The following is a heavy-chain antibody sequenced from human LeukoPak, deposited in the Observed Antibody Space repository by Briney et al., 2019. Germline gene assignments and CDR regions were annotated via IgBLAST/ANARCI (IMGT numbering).Heavy chain of an antibody. Sequence: SVTLTLTCTVSGGSISSGSYYWSWIRQPAGKGLEWVGRIYTSGSTNYNPSLKSRVTISVDTSKNQFSLKLSSVSAADTAVYYCARGTYCGGDCYFDYWGQGTLVTVSS. J-gene: IGHJ4*02. CDR3: ARGTYCGGDCYFDY. CDR2: IYTSGST. CDR1: GGSISSGSYY. V-gene: IGHV4-61*02. D-gene: IGHD2-21*02.